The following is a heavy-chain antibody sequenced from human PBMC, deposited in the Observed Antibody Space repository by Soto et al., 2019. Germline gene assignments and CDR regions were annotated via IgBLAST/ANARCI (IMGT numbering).Heavy chain of an antibody. D-gene: IGHD2-2*01. V-gene: IGHV3-72*01. CDR3: ARVVLPKYYFDY. Sequence: EVQLVESGGGLVQPGGSLRLSCAASGFTFSDHYMDWVRQAPGKGLEWVGRSRNKANSYTTEYAASVKGRFTVSRDDSKNSLYLQMHSLKTEDTAVYYCARVVLPKYYFDYWGQGTLVTVSS. CDR1: GFTFSDHY. CDR2: SRNKANSYTT. J-gene: IGHJ4*02.